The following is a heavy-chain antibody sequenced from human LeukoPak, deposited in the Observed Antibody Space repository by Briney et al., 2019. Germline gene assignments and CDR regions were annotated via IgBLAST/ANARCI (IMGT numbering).Heavy chain of an antibody. Sequence: GGSLRLSCAASGFTFDDYAMHWVRQAPGKGLEWVSGISWNSGSIGYADSVKGRFTISRDNAKNSLYLQMNSLRAEDTALYYCAKALAWYYDSSVDAFDIWGQGTMVTVSS. CDR2: ISWNSGSI. D-gene: IGHD3-22*01. V-gene: IGHV3-9*01. CDR1: GFTFDDYA. CDR3: AKALAWYYDSSVDAFDI. J-gene: IGHJ3*02.